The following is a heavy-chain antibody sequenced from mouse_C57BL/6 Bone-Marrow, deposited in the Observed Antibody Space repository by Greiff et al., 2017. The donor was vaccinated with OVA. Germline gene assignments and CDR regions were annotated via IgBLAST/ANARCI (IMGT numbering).Heavy chain of an antibody. Sequence: QVQLKQSGPELVKPGASVKLSCKASGYTFTSYDINWVKQRPGQGLEWIGWIYPRDGSTKYNEKFKGKATLTVDTSSSTAYMELHSLTSEDSAVYFCASITTVVATDFDYWGQGTTLTVSS. CDR1: GYTFTSYD. CDR3: ASITTVVATDFDY. J-gene: IGHJ2*01. D-gene: IGHD1-1*01. V-gene: IGHV1-85*01. CDR2: IYPRDGST.